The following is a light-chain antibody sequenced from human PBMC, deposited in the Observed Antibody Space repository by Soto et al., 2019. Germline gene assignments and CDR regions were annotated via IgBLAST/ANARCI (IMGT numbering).Light chain of an antibody. CDR3: QQRSNWPRT. CDR2: DVS. Sequence: EIVLTQSPATLSLSPGERATLSCRASQSVSTYLACYQQKPGQAPRLLIYDVSNRATGIPARFSGSGSGTDFTLAISSLEPEDFAVYYFQQRSNWPRTFGQGTKVDIK. V-gene: IGKV3-11*01. CDR1: QSVSTY. J-gene: IGKJ1*01.